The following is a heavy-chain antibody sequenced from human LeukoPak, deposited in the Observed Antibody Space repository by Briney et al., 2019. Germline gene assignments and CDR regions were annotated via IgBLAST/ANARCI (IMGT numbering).Heavy chain of an antibody. CDR2: VYYSGGT. J-gene: IGHJ6*03. D-gene: IGHD5-18*01. V-gene: IGHV4-59*01. CDR3: ARTTEGGYSYGYFYYYYMDV. Sequence: SETLSLTCTVSGGSISSYYWSWIRQPPGKGMEWIGYVYYSGGTNYKSSLKSRVTISVDTSKNQFSLKLRSVTAADTAVYYCARTTEGGYSYGYFYYYYMDVWGKGTTVTISS. CDR1: GGSISSYY.